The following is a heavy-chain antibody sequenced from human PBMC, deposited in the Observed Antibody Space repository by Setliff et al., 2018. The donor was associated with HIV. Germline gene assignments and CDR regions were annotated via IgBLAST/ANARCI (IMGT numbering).Heavy chain of an antibody. CDR1: GFTFSRCG. V-gene: IGHV3-33*08. CDR3: ARSLLSGWNYYYNYYGMDV. CDR2: IRYDGSDK. D-gene: IGHD6-19*01. J-gene: IGHJ6*02. Sequence: LRLSCAASGFTFSRCGMHWVRQAPGKGLEWVTFIRYDGSDKYYTDSVKGRFTISRDNSKNTLYLQMNSLRAEDTAVYYCARSLLSGWNYYYNYYGMDVWGQGTTVTVSS.